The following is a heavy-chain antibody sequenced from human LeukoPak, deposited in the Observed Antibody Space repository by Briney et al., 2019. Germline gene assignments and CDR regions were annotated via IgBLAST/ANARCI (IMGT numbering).Heavy chain of an antibody. J-gene: IGHJ4*02. D-gene: IGHD6-19*01. CDR1: GGTFSSYA. V-gene: IGHV1-69*10. Sequence: ASVKVSCKASGGTFSSYAISWVRQAPRQGLEWMGRIIPILGIANYAQKFQGRVTITADKSTSTAYMELSSLISEDTAVYYCARDPGVAGPYYFDYWGQGTLVTVSS. CDR2: IIPILGIA. CDR3: ARDPGVAGPYYFDY.